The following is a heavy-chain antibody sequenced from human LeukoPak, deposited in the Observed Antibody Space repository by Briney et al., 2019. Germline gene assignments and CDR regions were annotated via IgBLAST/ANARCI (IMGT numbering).Heavy chain of an antibody. V-gene: IGHV3-23*01. Sequence: PGGSLRLSCAASGFTFSSYGMSWVRQGPGKGLEWVSTISGSGASTYYADSVKGRSTISRDNSKNTLYLQMNSLRVEDTAVYYCARAELDYYGSGSPFDYWGQGTLVTVSS. D-gene: IGHD3-10*01. CDR1: GFTFSSYG. J-gene: IGHJ4*02. CDR2: ISGSGAST. CDR3: ARAELDYYGSGSPFDY.